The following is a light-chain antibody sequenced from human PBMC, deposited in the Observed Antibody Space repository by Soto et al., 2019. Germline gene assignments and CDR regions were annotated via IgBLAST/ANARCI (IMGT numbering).Light chain of an antibody. J-gene: IGKJ1*01. Sequence: EIVLTQSPGTLSLSPGERATLSCRASHTISSSYLAWYQQKPGQAPRLLIHGASSRATGVPDRFSASGSGTDFTLTISRLEPEDFAVFYCHQYGSSPRTFGQGTKVDIK. CDR2: GAS. V-gene: IGKV3-20*01. CDR3: HQYGSSPRT. CDR1: HTISSSY.